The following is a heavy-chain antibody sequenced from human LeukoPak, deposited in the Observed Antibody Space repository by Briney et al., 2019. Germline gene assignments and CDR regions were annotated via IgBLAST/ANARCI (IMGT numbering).Heavy chain of an antibody. CDR2: INYSGST. Sequence: SETLSLTCTVSGGSVSSSSYYWGWLRQPPGKGLEWIGNINYSGSTYYNPSLKSRVTISVDTSKNQFSLKVNSVTAADTAVYYCARSIVGAAPNFDCWGQGTLVTVSS. J-gene: IGHJ4*02. CDR3: ARSIVGAAPNFDC. V-gene: IGHV4-39*07. CDR1: GGSVSSSSYY. D-gene: IGHD1-26*01.